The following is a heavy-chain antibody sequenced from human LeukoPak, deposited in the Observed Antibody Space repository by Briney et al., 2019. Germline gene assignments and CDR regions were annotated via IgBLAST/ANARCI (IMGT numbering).Heavy chain of an antibody. CDR2: FDPEDGET. J-gene: IGHJ4*02. CDR3: ATLPGYSSSWSIAGSYYFDY. V-gene: IGHV1-24*01. Sequence: GSVKDACKVCGYTLTELCMLWVGQPTGKELEWMGGFDPEDGETIYAQKFQGRVTMTEDTSTDTAYMELSSLRSEDTAVYYCATLPGYSSSWSIAGSYYFDYWGQGTLVTVSS. D-gene: IGHD6-13*01. CDR1: GYTLTELC.